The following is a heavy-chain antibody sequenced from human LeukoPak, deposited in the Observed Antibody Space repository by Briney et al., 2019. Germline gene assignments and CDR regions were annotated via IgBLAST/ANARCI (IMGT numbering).Heavy chain of an antibody. V-gene: IGHV3-23*01. CDR2: ISGSGGST. Sequence: PGGSLRLSCAASGFTFSSYAMSWVRQAPGKGLEWVSGISGSGGSTNSADSVKGRFTISRDSSKNTLYLQMNSLRAEDTAVYYCARGRDTSGYYLGYWGQGTQVTVSS. CDR1: GFTFSSYA. J-gene: IGHJ4*02. CDR3: ARGRDTSGYYLGY. D-gene: IGHD3-22*01.